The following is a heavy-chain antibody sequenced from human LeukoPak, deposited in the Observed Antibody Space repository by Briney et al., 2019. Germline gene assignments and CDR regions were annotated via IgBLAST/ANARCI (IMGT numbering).Heavy chain of an antibody. CDR1: GYTFTSYA. D-gene: IGHD6-25*01. J-gene: IGHJ4*02. V-gene: IGHV1-3*01. Sequence: GASVKVSCKASGYTFTSYAMHWVRQAPGQRLEWMGWINAGNGNTKYSQKFQGRVTMTRDTSTNTVYMELSSLRSEDTAVYYCARYVGSLAAPDYWGQGTLVTVSS. CDR2: INAGNGNT. CDR3: ARYVGSLAAPDY.